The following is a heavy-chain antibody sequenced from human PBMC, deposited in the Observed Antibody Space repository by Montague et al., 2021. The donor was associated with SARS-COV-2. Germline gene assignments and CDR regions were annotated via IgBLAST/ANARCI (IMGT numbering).Heavy chain of an antibody. CDR1: GFSFSSYG. CDR2: IWYDGSNK. D-gene: IGHD3-10*01. J-gene: IGHJ4*02. V-gene: IGHV3-33*01. Sequence: SLRLSCPASGFSFSSYGMHWVRQAPGKGLEWVAVIWYDGSNKYYADSVKGRFTISRDNSKNTLYLQMNSLRAEDTAVYYCARDPTYGSGSFQSGFFDCWGQGTLVTVSS. CDR3: ARDPTYGSGSFQSGFFDC.